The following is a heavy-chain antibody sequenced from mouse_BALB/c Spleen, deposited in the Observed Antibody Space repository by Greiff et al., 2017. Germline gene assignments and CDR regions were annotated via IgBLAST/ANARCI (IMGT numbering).Heavy chain of an antibody. D-gene: IGHD1-1*01. CDR2: INSNGGST. CDR3: ARHHGSSHWYFDV. Sequence: EVMLVESGGGLVKLGGSLKLSCAASGFTFSSYYMSWVRQTPEKRLELVAAINSNGGSTYYPDTVKGRFTISRDNAKNTLYLQMSSLKSEDTALYYCARHHGSSHWYFDVWGAGTTVTVSS. J-gene: IGHJ1*01. CDR1: GFTFSSYY. V-gene: IGHV5-6-2*01.